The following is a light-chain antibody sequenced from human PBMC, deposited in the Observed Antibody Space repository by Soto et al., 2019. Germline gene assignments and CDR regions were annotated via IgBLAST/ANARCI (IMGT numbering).Light chain of an antibody. CDR1: QGIRNS. J-gene: IGKJ1*01. CDR2: AAS. V-gene: IGKV1-9*01. Sequence: DVQLTQSPSFLSASVGDRVTITFRASQGIRNSLAWYQQKAGKAPKLLIYAASSLQSGVPSRFSGSGSGTEFTLTINSLQPDDFATYYCLQYNTYRAFGQGTTVDIK. CDR3: LQYNTYRA.